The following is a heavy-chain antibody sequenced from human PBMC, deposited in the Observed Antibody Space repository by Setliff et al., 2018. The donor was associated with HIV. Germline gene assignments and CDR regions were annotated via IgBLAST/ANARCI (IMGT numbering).Heavy chain of an antibody. CDR1: GGSFSGYY. V-gene: IGHV4-34*01. CDR3: ARFDVTPMTTRDY. D-gene: IGHD4-17*01. J-gene: IGHJ4*02. Sequence: PSETLSLTCAVYGGSFSGYYWSWIRQPPGKGLEWIGEINHTGHINYNPSFKSRVTMSLDMSTNQFSLKMASMTAADSAVYYCARFDVTPMTTRDYWGQGTQVTVSS. CDR2: INHTGHI.